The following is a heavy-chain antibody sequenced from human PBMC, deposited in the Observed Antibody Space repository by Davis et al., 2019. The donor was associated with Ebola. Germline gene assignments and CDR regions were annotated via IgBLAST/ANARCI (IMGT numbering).Heavy chain of an antibody. CDR2: IRFDARDS. Sequence: GGSLRLSCAVSGFTFSNFGMHWVRQAPGKGLEWVAFIRFDARDSYYIDSVQDRFTISRDNSKNTMYLQMNSLRNEDTAVYYCARDPLGYTDDNDSWGQGTLVTVSS. V-gene: IGHV3-30*02. D-gene: IGHD2-2*02. J-gene: IGHJ4*02. CDR3: ARDPLGYTDDNDS. CDR1: GFTFSNFG.